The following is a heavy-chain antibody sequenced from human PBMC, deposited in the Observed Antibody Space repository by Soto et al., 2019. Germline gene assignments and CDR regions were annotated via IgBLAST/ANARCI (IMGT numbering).Heavy chain of an antibody. J-gene: IGHJ4*02. CDR1: GFTFSDYY. V-gene: IGHV3-11*01. CDR2: ISSSGSTI. D-gene: IGHD4-17*01. CDR3: ARTLYYGEYYFDY. Sequence: LRLSCAASGFTFSDYYMSWIRQAPGKGLEWVSYISSSGSTIYYADSVKGRFTISRDNAENSLYLQMNSLRAEDTAVYYCARTLYYGEYYFDYWGQGTLVTVSS.